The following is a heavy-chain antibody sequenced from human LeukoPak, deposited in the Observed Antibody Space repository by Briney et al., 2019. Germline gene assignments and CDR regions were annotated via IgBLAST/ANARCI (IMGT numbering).Heavy chain of an antibody. J-gene: IGHJ6*03. CDR3: ARGSGSGWYWHYYYMDV. D-gene: IGHD6-19*01. Sequence: ASVKVSCKASGCTFTSYYMHWVRQAPGQGLEWMGIINPSGGSTSYAQKFQGRVTMTRDMSTSTAYMELRSLRSDDTAVYYCARGSGSGWYWHYYYMDVWGKGTMVTISS. CDR2: INPSGGST. CDR1: GCTFTSYY. V-gene: IGHV1-46*01.